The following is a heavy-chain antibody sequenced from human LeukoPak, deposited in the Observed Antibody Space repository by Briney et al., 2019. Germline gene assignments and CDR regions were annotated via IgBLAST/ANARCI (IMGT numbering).Heavy chain of an antibody. CDR3: ARDSGYDSVYYYYGMDV. V-gene: IGHV3-11*01. Sequence: PGWSLRLSCAASGFTVSDYYMSWIRQAPGKGLEWVSYISSSGSTIYYADSVKGRFTISRDNAKNSLYLQMNSLRAEDTAVYYCARDSGYDSVYYYYGMDVWGQGTTVTVSS. CDR1: GFTVSDYY. D-gene: IGHD5-12*01. J-gene: IGHJ6*02. CDR2: ISSSGSTI.